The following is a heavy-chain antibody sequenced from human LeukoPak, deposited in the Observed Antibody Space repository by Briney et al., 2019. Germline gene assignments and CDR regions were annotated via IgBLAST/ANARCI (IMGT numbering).Heavy chain of an antibody. V-gene: IGHV3-21*01. CDR1: GFTFSSYS. CDR3: ARDRDYSSSWWRGDYYYYYGMDV. J-gene: IGHJ6*02. CDR2: ISSSSSYI. Sequence: PGGSLRLSCAASGFTFSSYSMNWVRQAPGKGLEWVSSISSSSSYIYYADSVKGRFTISRDNAKNSLYLQMNSLRAEDTAVYYCARDRDYSSSWWRGDYYYYYGMDVWGQGTTVTVSS. D-gene: IGHD6-13*01.